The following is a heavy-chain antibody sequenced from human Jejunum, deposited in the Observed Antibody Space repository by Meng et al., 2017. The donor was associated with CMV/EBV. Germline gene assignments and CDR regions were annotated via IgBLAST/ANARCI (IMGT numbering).Heavy chain of an antibody. CDR2: IFYTGNT. Sequence: GYISNSDYYWGWIRQPPGKGLEWIGSIFYTGNTYHNPSLKNRVTVSVDTSKNQFSLRLTSVTAADTAVYYCARDMGQQLVPVSFDYWGQGTLVTVSS. J-gene: IGHJ4*02. CDR1: GYISNSDYY. CDR3: ARDMGQQLVPVSFDY. V-gene: IGHV4-39*07. D-gene: IGHD6-13*01.